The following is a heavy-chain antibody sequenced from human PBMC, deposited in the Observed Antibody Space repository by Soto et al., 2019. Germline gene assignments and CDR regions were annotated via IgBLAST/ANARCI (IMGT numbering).Heavy chain of an antibody. CDR2: VYRTGST. J-gene: IGHJ4*02. Sequence: SETLSLTCAVSGCYISTSNWWSWVRQPPGKGLEWIGEVYRTGSTNYNPSLESRVTVSIDKSKNQFSLKLTSVTAADTAVYYCARARATIAAAAIFDYWGQGTLVTVSS. CDR3: ARARATIAAAAIFDY. V-gene: IGHV4-4*02. D-gene: IGHD6-13*01. CDR1: GCYISTSNW.